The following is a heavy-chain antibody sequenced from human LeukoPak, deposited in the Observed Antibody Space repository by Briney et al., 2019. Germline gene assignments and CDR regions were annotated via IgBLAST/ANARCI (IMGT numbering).Heavy chain of an antibody. CDR3: ARVIGYYDSSGYYLD. V-gene: IGHV1-69*04. D-gene: IGHD3-22*01. Sequence: GASVKVSCKASGGTFSSYAISWVRQAPGQGLEWMGRIIPILGIANYAQKFQGRVTITADKSTSTAYMELSSLRSEDTAVYYCARVIGYYDSSGYYLDWGQGTLVTVSS. CDR1: GGTFSSYA. CDR2: IIPILGIA. J-gene: IGHJ4*02.